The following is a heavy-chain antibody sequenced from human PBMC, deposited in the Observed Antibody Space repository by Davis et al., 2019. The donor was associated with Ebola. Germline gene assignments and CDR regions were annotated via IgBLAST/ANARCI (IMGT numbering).Heavy chain of an antibody. CDR3: ARVKRPHVLLWFGPLDY. CDR1: GYTFTSYG. Sequence: ASVKVSCKASGYTFTSYGISWVRQAPGQGLEWMGWISAYNGNTNYAQKLQGRVTMTTDTSTSTAYMELRSLRSDDTAVYYCARVKRPHVLLWFGPLDYWGQGTLVTVSS. V-gene: IGHV1-18*04. J-gene: IGHJ4*02. D-gene: IGHD3-10*01. CDR2: ISAYNGNT.